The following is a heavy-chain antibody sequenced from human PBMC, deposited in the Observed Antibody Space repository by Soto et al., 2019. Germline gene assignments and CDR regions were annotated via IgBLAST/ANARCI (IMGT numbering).Heavy chain of an antibody. CDR3: ARSFTLIVDYPEYFDY. J-gene: IGHJ4*02. Sequence: QVQLQESGPGLVKPSQTPSLTCTVSGGSISSGGSYWNWIRQHPGKGLEWIGYIYYSGSTYYNPSLKSRVTISVDTSKNQFSLKLYSVTAADTAVYYCARSFTLIVDYPEYFDYWGQGTLVTVSS. D-gene: IGHD3-22*01. CDR1: GGSISSGGSY. CDR2: IYYSGST. V-gene: IGHV4-31*03.